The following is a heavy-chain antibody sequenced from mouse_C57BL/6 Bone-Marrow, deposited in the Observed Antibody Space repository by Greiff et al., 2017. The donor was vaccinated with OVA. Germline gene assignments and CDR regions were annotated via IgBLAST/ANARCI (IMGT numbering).Heavy chain of an antibody. CDR3: ARKSLTTVVATNAMDY. V-gene: IGHV5-6*01. Sequence: DVQLVESGGDLVKPGGSLKLSCAASGFTFSSYGMSWVRQTPDKRLEWVATISSGGSYTYYPDSVKGRFTISRDNAKNTLFLQMSSLKSEDTAMYYCARKSLTTVVATNAMDYWGQGTSVTVSS. J-gene: IGHJ4*01. CDR1: GFTFSSYG. D-gene: IGHD1-1*01. CDR2: ISSGGSYT.